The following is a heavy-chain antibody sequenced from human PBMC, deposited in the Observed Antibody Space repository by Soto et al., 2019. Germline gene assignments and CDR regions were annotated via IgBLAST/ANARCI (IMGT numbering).Heavy chain of an antibody. V-gene: IGHV4-59*01. CDR2: IYYSGST. Sequence: SETLSLTCTVSGGSISSYYWSWIRQPPGKGLEWIGYIYYSGSTNYNPSLKSRVTISVDTSKNQFSLKLSSVTAADTAVYYCARAGRKESLPGNFDYWGQGTLVTVSS. D-gene: IGHD2-2*01. CDR1: GGSISSYY. J-gene: IGHJ4*02. CDR3: ARAGRKESLPGNFDY.